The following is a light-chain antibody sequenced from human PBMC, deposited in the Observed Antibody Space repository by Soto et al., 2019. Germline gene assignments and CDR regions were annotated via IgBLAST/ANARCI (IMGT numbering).Light chain of an antibody. CDR2: GNT. CDR3: CSYATSSFV. CDR1: SSDVGGYNL. J-gene: IGLJ1*01. Sequence: QSALTQPASVSVSPGQSITISCTGTSSDVGGYNLVSWYQQHPGKAPKLIIFGNTARPSGVSHRFSGSKSGNTASLTISGVQVEDEADYHCCSYATSSFVFGTGTKLTVL. V-gene: IGLV2-23*01.